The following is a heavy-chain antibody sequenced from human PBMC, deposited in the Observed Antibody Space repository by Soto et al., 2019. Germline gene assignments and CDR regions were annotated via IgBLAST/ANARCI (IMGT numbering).Heavy chain of an antibody. V-gene: IGHV4-59*01. J-gene: IGHJ4*02. CDR1: GGSISVYY. CDR2: IYGSGSP. CDR3: ARGVGSSPPRY. D-gene: IGHD1-26*01. Sequence: LSLTCTISGGSISVYYWSWIRQPPGQALEWIGYIYGSGSPYYNPSLRSRVIISADTSKNQISLKLTSATAADTAVYYCARGVGSSPPRYWGRGTLVTVS.